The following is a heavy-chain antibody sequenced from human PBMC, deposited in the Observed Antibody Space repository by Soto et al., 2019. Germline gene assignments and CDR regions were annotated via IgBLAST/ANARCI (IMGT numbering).Heavy chain of an antibody. CDR1: GFTFSDYY. CDR3: ARDGGEIIPAAIGGGYGMDV. CDR2: ISGRNTYT. Sequence: QVQLVESGGGLVKPGGSLRLSCAASGFTFSDYYMRWIRQAPGKGLEWVSYISGRNTYTNYADSVKGRFTVSRDNAKNSLFLEMNSLRVEDTAVYYCARDGGEIIPAAIGGGYGMDVWGQGTTVIVSS. J-gene: IGHJ6*02. V-gene: IGHV3-11*06. D-gene: IGHD2-2*01.